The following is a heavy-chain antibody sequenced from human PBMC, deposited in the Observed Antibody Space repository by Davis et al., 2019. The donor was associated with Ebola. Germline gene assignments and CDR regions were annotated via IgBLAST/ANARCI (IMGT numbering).Heavy chain of an antibody. J-gene: IGHJ6*02. CDR3: ARSVTVIGVDIPLGYYQYGLDV. D-gene: IGHD3-3*01. V-gene: IGHV1-46*01. CDR1: GYSFTDFF. CDR2: INPTTGST. Sequence: AASVKVSCKASGYSFTDFFIHWVRQAPGQGLEWMGIINPTTGSTSYAQKFQGRVTMTRDTSTSTVYMELNNLRSDDTAVYYCARSVTVIGVDIPLGYYQYGLDVWGQGTTVTVSS.